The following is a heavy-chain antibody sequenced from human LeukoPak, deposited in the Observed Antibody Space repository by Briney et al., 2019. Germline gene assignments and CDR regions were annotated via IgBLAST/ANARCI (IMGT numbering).Heavy chain of an antibody. Sequence: ASVKVSCKASGYTFTDYYIHWVRQAPGQGPEWMGWLNSESGGAKYAQRFQARVTMTRDTSISAAYMELTRLRSDDTAMYYCARSGSSSWYAWFDPWGQGTLVTVSS. D-gene: IGHD6-13*01. CDR2: LNSESGGA. CDR1: GYTFTDYY. V-gene: IGHV1-2*02. J-gene: IGHJ5*02. CDR3: ARSGSSSWYAWFDP.